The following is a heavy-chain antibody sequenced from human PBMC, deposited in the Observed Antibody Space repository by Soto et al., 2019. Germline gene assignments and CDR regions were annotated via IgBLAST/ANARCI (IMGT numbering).Heavy chain of an antibody. CDR1: GDSVSSNSAA. V-gene: IGHV6-1*01. Sequence: PSQTLSLTCAISGDSVSSNSAAWNWIRQSPSRGLEWLGRTYYRSKWYNDYAVFMRSRITINPDTSKNQFSLQLNSVTPEDTAVYYFSRDGAVPRASFDLCGPGTFVLVSS. D-gene: IGHD1-26*01. CDR2: TYYRSKWYN. J-gene: IGHJ4*02. CDR3: SRDGAVPRASFDL.